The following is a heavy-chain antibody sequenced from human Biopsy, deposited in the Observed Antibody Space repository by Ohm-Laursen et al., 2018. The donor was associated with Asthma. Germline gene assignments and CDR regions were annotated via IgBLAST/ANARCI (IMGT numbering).Heavy chain of an antibody. V-gene: IGHV4-31*02. Sequence: TLSLTCTVSYGSITSGGYYWTWIRQHPGKGLEWIGFIYYSGSTYYNPSLKSRVSISIDTSKNQFSLKLGSVTAADTAVYYCARARDYYDSRGYYRSFDYWGQGTLVTVSS. CDR1: YGSITSGGYY. D-gene: IGHD3-22*01. CDR2: IYYSGST. CDR3: ARARDYYDSRGYYRSFDY. J-gene: IGHJ4*02.